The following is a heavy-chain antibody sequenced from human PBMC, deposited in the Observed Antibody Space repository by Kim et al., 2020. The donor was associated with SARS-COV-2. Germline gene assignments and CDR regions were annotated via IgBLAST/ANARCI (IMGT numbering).Heavy chain of an antibody. Sequence: SVKVSCKASGGTFSSYAISWVRQAPGQGLEWMGGIIPIFGTANYAQKFQGRVTITADESTSTAYMELSSLRSEDTAVYYCARAPLNLYYDILTGYYTLDYWGQGTLVTVSS. V-gene: IGHV1-69*13. CDR1: GGTFSSYA. CDR3: ARAPLNLYYDILTGYYTLDY. CDR2: IIPIFGTA. J-gene: IGHJ4*02. D-gene: IGHD3-9*01.